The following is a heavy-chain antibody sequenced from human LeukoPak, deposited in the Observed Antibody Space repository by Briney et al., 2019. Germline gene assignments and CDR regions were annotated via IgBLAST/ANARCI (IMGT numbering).Heavy chain of an antibody. Sequence: ASVKVSCKASGYTFTGYYMHWVRQAPGQGLEWMGWINPNSGGTNYAQKFQGRVTMTRDTSISTAYMELSRLRSDDTAVYYCARHTDRWLQYFDYWGQGTLVTVSS. CDR1: GYTFTGYY. CDR2: INPNSGGT. D-gene: IGHD5-12*01. CDR3: ARHTDRWLQYFDY. V-gene: IGHV1-2*02. J-gene: IGHJ4*02.